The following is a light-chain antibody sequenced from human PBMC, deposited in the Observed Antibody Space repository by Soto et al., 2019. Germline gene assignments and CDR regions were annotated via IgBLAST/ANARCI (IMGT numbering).Light chain of an antibody. J-gene: IGLJ3*02. CDR1: KLGDKF. Sequence: SYELTQPPSVSVSPGQTASITCSGDKLGDKFACWYQQKPGQSPMLVIYEDDKRPSGIPERFSGSNSGNTATLTISGTQAMDEADYYCPAWDSSLRVFGGGTKLTVL. CDR3: PAWDSSLRV. V-gene: IGLV3-1*01. CDR2: EDD.